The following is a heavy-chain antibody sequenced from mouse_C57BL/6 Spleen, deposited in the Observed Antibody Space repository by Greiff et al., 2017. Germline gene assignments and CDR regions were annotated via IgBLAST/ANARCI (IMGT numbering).Heavy chain of an antibody. V-gene: IGHV2-2*01. CDR1: GFSLTSYG. J-gene: IGHJ3*01. CDR3: AREQAWFAY. CDR2: IWSGGST. Sequence: QVHVKQSGPGLVQPSQSLSITCTVSGFSLTSYGVHWVRQSPGKGLEWLGVIWSGGSTDYNAAFISRLSISKDNSKSQVFFKMNSLQADDTAIYYCAREQAWFAYWGQGTLVTVSA.